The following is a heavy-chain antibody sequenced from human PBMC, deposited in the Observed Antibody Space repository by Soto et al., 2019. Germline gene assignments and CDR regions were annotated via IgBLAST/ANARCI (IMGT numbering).Heavy chain of an antibody. CDR2: IYYSGST. Sequence: QVQLQESGPGLVKPSETLSLTCSVSGGSVSSGDYYWSWIRQPPGKGLEWIGYIYYSGSTKYSPSLESRVTISVEKSKNQFSLKLSSVTAADTAVYYCARDRVGGGWLVVESDWGQGTLVTVSS. V-gene: IGHV4-61*08. CDR1: GGSVSSGDYY. J-gene: IGHJ4*02. D-gene: IGHD6-19*01. CDR3: ARDRVGGGWLVVESD.